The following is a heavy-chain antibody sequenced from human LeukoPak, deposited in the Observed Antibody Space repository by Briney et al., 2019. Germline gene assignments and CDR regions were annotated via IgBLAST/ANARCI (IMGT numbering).Heavy chain of an antibody. Sequence: ASVKASCKASGYTFTDYYMHWVRQAPGQGLEWMGWINPNSGDTNYAQKFQGRVTMTRDTSISTAYMELSRLRSDDTAVYYCARAYSSSWNWFDPWGQGTLVTVSS. CDR3: ARAYSSSWNWFDP. CDR1: GYTFTDYY. J-gene: IGHJ5*02. CDR2: INPNSGDT. D-gene: IGHD6-13*01. V-gene: IGHV1-2*02.